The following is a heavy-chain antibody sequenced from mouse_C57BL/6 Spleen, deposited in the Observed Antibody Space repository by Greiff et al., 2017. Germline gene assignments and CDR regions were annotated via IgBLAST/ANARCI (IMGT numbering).Heavy chain of an antibody. CDR3: ARRGVYDYDGTWYFDV. V-gene: IGHV1-69*01. CDR1: GYTFTSYW. J-gene: IGHJ1*03. CDR2: IDPSDSYT. Sequence: QVQLQQPGAELVMPGASVKLSCKASGYTFTSYWMHWVKQRPGQGLEWIGEIDPSDSYTNYTQKFKGKSTLTVDKSSSTAYMQLSSLTSEDSAVYYGARRGVYDYDGTWYFDVWGTGTTVTVSS. D-gene: IGHD2-4*01.